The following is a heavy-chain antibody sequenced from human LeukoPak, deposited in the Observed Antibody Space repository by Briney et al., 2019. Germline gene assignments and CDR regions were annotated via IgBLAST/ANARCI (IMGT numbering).Heavy chain of an antibody. Sequence: SETLSLTCAVYGGSFSGYYWSWIRQPPGKGLEWIGEINHSGSTNYNPSLKSQVTISVDTSKNQFSLKLSSVTAADTAVYYCARGGGRYWGQGTLVTVSS. CDR3: ARGGGRY. J-gene: IGHJ4*02. CDR2: INHSGST. CDR1: GGSFSGYY. V-gene: IGHV4-34*01. D-gene: IGHD1-26*01.